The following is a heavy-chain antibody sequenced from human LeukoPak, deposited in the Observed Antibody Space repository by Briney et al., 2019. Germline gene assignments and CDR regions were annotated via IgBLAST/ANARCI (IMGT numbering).Heavy chain of an antibody. D-gene: IGHD3-22*01. Sequence: PSETLSLTCTVSGGSITGYYWSWIRQPAGKGLEWIGRIYSSGTTIYNASLKSRVTMSVDTSKNQFSLKLSSVTAADTAVYYCARVLYFGSSGLHGCCFDPWGQGTLVSVSS. CDR2: IYSSGTT. CDR1: GGSITGYY. V-gene: IGHV4-4*07. CDR3: ARVLYFGSSGLHGCCFDP. J-gene: IGHJ5*02.